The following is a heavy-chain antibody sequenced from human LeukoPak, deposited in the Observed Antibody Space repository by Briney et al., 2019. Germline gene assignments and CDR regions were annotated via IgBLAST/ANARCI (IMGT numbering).Heavy chain of an antibody. V-gene: IGHV4-4*07. D-gene: IGHD3-3*01. CDR1: GGSISSYY. CDR3: ARGGYDFWSGYSGNYFDY. Sequence: PSETLSLTCTVSGGSISSYYWSWIRQPAGKGLEWIGRIYTSGSTNYNPSLKSRVTMSVDTSKNQFSLKLSSVTAADTAVYYCARGGYDFWSGYSGNYFDYWGQGTLVTVSS. CDR2: IYTSGST. J-gene: IGHJ4*02.